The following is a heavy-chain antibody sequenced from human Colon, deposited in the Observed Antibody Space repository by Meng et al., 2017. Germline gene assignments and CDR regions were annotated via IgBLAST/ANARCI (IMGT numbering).Heavy chain of an antibody. CDR3: ARVPTTVDPFES. Sequence: GQVQASGPGRGRPSGTRTLTCTCSGGSISSNRWWSCVRQSPGWGLEWIGESYQSGSTNYSRSLKSRVTISLDKTKNQFPPKASYMTAADTAVYFCARVPTTVDPFESWGQGTLVTVSS. CDR2: SYQSGST. CDR1: GGSISSNRW. D-gene: IGHD4-23*01. J-gene: IGHJ4*02. V-gene: IGHV4-4*02.